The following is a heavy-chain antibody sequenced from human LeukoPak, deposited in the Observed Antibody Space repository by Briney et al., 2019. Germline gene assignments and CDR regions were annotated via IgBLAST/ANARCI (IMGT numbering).Heavy chain of an antibody. CDR3: ARDKRVAVAGTYIYYYYMDV. CDR1: GGSISSYF. V-gene: IGHV4-4*07. D-gene: IGHD6-19*01. J-gene: IGHJ6*03. CDR2: IYISGSGST. Sequence: SETLSLTCTVSGGSISSYFWSWIRQPAGKGLEWIGRIYISGSGSTNYNPSLKSRVTMSVDTSKNQFSLKLSSVTAADTAVYYCARDKRVAVAGTYIYYYYMDVWGNGTTVTISS.